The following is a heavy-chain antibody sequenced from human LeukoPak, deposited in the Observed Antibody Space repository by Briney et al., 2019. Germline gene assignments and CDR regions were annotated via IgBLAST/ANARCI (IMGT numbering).Heavy chain of an antibody. CDR1: GFTFSSYG. D-gene: IGHD3-16*02. CDR2: ISYDGSNK. CDR3: AKGAMVITFGGVIDEGYYFDY. V-gene: IGHV3-30*18. Sequence: GGSLRLSCAASGFTFSSYGMHWVRQAPGKGLEWVAVISYDGSNKYYADSVKGRFTISRDNSKNTLYLQMNSLRAEDTAVYYCAKGAMVITFGGVIDEGYYFDYWGQGTLVTVS. J-gene: IGHJ4*02.